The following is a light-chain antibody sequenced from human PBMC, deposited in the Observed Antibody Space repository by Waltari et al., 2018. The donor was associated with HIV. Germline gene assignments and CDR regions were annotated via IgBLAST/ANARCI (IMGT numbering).Light chain of an antibody. CDR1: QSISNDY. CDR3: QQYGSSPRT. V-gene: IGKV3-20*01. Sequence: EIVLTQSPGTLSLSPGERATLSCRASQSISNDYLAWYQQNPGQAPRLLIFGASSRATGIPDRFSGTGSETDFTLTISRLEPEDFAVYYCQQYGSSPRTFGQGTKVEIK. J-gene: IGKJ1*01. CDR2: GAS.